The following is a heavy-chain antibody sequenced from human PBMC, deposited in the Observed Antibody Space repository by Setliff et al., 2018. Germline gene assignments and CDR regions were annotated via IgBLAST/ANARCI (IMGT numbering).Heavy chain of an antibody. Sequence: ASVKVSCKASGYTFTGYYMHWVRQAPGQGLEWMGWINPNSGDTNYAQKFQGRVTMTRDTSISTAYMELSRLRSDDTAVYYCAREIRVVVPAAPRYYGMDVWGQGTTVTVSS. CDR2: INPNSGDT. CDR1: GYTFTGYY. J-gene: IGHJ6*02. CDR3: AREIRVVVPAAPRYYGMDV. D-gene: IGHD2-2*01. V-gene: IGHV1-2*02.